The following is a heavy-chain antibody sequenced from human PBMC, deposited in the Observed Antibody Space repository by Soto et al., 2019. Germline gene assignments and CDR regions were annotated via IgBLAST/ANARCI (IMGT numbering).Heavy chain of an antibody. Sequence: GSLRLSCSASGFTFSSYAMHWVRQAPGKGLEYVSAISSNGGSTYYADSVKARFTISRVNSKNTLYLQMSSLRAEDTAVYYCVKDVSIFTGYSMGFDYWGQGTLVTVSS. J-gene: IGHJ4*02. D-gene: IGHD3-9*01. CDR3: VKDVSIFTGYSMGFDY. CDR1: GFTFSSYA. V-gene: IGHV3-64D*06. CDR2: ISSNGGST.